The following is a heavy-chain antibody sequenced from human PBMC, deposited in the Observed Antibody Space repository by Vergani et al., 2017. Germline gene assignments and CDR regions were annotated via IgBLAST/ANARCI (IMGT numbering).Heavy chain of an antibody. V-gene: IGHV1-2*02. J-gene: IGHJ5*02. D-gene: IGHD3-3*01. CDR1: GYTFTGYY. CDR3: ARGRDPSLYYDFWSGYSTRGANWFDP. CDR2: INPNSGGT. Sequence: QVQLVQSGAEVKKPGASVKVSCKASGYTFTGYYMHWVRQAPGQGLEWMGWINPNSGGTNYAQKFQGRVTMTRDTSISTAYMELSRLRSDDTAVYYCARGRDPSLYYDFWSGYSTRGANWFDPWGQGTLVTVSS.